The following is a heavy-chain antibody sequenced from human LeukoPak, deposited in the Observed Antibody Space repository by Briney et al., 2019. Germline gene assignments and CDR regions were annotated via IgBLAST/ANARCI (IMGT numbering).Heavy chain of an antibody. CDR3: ARDSRGSYYYGSEWPVSYYYYGMDV. V-gene: IGHV1-8*01. CDR1: GYTFTSYD. D-gene: IGHD3-10*01. J-gene: IGHJ6*02. Sequence: GASVKVSCKASGYTFTSYDINWVRQATGQGLEWMGWMNPNSGNTGYAQKFQGRVTMTRNTSISTAYMELSSLRAEDTAVYYCARDSRGSYYYGSEWPVSYYYYGMDVWGQGTTVTVSS. CDR2: MNPNSGNT.